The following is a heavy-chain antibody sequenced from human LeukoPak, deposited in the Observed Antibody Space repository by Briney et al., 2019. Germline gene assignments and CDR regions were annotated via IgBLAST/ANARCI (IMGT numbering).Heavy chain of an antibody. CDR2: INPSGGST. J-gene: IGHJ6*03. CDR3: ARGPYYIVATAYYYYMDV. D-gene: IGHD5-12*01. V-gene: IGHV1-46*01. Sequence: ASVKVSCKASGYTFTSYYMHWVRQAPGQGLEWMGIINPSGGSTSYAQKIQGRVTMTRDMSTSTVYMELSSLRSEDTAVYYCARGPYYIVATAYYYYMDVWGKGTTVTVSS. CDR1: GYTFTSYY.